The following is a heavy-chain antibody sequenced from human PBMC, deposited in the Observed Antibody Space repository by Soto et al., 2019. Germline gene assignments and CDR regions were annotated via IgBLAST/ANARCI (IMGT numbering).Heavy chain of an antibody. Sequence: QVQLVESGGGVVQPGRSLRLSCAASGFTFSSYGMHWVRQAPGKGLEWVAVISYDGSNKYYADSVKGRFTISRDNSKNTLYLQMNSLIAEDTAVYYCAKVGWSGSYFDYWGQGTLVTVSS. CDR1: GFTFSSYG. D-gene: IGHD3-3*01. CDR2: ISYDGSNK. V-gene: IGHV3-30*18. J-gene: IGHJ4*02. CDR3: AKVGWSGSYFDY.